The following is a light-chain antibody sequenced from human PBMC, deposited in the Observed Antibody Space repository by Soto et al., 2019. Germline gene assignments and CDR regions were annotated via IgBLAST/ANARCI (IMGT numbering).Light chain of an antibody. Sequence: QSALTQPASVSGSPGQSITISCTGTGSDIGGYNYVSWYQQHPGKAPKVMIYEVGNRPSGVSNRFSASKSGNTASLTISGLQAEDEADYYCTSYTSSSSVVFGGGTKLTVL. V-gene: IGLV2-14*01. CDR2: EVG. CDR1: GSDIGGYNY. CDR3: TSYTSSSSVV. J-gene: IGLJ2*01.